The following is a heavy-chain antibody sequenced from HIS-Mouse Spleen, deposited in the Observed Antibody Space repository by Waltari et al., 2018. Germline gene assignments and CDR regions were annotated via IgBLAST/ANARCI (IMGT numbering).Heavy chain of an antibody. CDR2: MYYSGST. CDR3: ARDYGDNWFDP. D-gene: IGHD4-17*01. J-gene: IGHJ5*02. Sequence: QLQLQESGPGLVKPSETLSLTCTVSGGSISSRSSSWGWTRQPPGKGLEWIGSMYYSGSTYYNPSLKSRVTISVDTSKNQFSLKLSSVTAADTAVYYCARDYGDNWFDPWGQGTLVTVSS. CDR1: GGSISSRSSS. V-gene: IGHV4-39*07.